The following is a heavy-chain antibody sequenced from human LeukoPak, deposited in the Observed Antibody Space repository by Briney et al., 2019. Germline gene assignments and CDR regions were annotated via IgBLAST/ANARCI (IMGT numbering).Heavy chain of an antibody. D-gene: IGHD4/OR15-4a*01. CDR3: VRHFLRFGCKLNWFSP. V-gene: IGHV4-39*01. CDR1: GRSISGSGDY. Sequence: PSETLSLTCTVSGRSISGSGDYWAWVRQPPGKGLEWIGSMYYSGNTYYNPSLRSRVTISVDTSKNQFSLKLRSVTPAETAVYFRVRHFLRFGCKLNWFSPWGPGALVTVSS. CDR2: MYYSGNT. J-gene: IGHJ5*02.